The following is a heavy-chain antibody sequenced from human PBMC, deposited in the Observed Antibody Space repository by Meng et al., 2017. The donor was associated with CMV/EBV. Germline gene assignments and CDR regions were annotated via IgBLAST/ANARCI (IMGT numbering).Heavy chain of an antibody. V-gene: IGHV4-39*01. CDR2: MSYSGST. D-gene: IGHD1-14*01. J-gene: IGHJ5*02. CDR3: ARRSVYGWFDR. CDR1: GGSINSNNYY. Sequence: GSLRLSCTVSGGSINSNNYYWGWIRQPPGKGLEWIGSMSYSGSTYYNPSLKSRVTISVDTSKNQFSLKLSSVTAADTAVHFCARRSVYGWFDRWGQGTLVTVSS.